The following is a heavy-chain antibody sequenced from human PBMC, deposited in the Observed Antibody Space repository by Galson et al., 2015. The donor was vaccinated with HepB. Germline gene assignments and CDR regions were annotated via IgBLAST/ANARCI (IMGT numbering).Heavy chain of an antibody. Sequence: SVKVSCKASGYTFTSYAMHWVRQAPGQRLEWMGWINAGNGNTKYSQKFQGRVTITRDTSASTAYMELSSLRSEDTAVYYCARGGGGIAAPLRAAPFQHWGQGTLVTVSS. CDR2: INAGNGNT. V-gene: IGHV1-3*01. D-gene: IGHD6-13*01. J-gene: IGHJ1*01. CDR1: GYTFTSYA. CDR3: ARGGGGIAAPLRAAPFQH.